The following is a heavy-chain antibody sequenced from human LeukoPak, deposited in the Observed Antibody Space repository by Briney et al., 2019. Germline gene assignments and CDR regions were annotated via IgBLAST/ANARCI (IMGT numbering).Heavy chain of an antibody. V-gene: IGHV3-23*01. CDR2: ISGSGGST. J-gene: IGHJ5*02. CDR1: GFTFSSYE. CDR3: AKEQRGYSGYMVGSCFDP. D-gene: IGHD5-12*01. Sequence: PGGSLRLSCAASGFTFSSYEMNWVRQAPGKGLEWVSSISGSGGSTYYADSVKGRFTISRDNSKKTLYLQMNSLRAEDTALYYCAKEQRGYSGYMVGSCFDPWGQGTLVTVSS.